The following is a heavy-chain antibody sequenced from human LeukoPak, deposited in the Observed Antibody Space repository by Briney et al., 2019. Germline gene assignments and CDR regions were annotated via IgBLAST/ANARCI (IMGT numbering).Heavy chain of an antibody. CDR3: ANYCRSTSCYVVGVF. D-gene: IGHD2-2*01. Sequence: GGSLRLSCAASGFTFSSYAMSWVRQAPGKGLEWVSAISGSGGSTYYADSVKGRFTISRDNSKNTLYLQMNSLRAEDTAVYYCANYCRSTSCYVVGVFWGQGTLVTVSS. CDR2: ISGSGGST. V-gene: IGHV3-23*01. J-gene: IGHJ4*02. CDR1: GFTFSSYA.